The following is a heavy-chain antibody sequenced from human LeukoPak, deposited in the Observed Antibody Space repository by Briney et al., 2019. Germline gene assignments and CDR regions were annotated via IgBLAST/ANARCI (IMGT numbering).Heavy chain of an antibody. Sequence: GGSLRLSCAASGFTFSSYWMSWVRQAPGKGLEWVANTKQDGSEKYYVDSVKGRFTISRDNAKNSLYLQMNSLRAEDTAVYYCAREGSSRGPQNWFDPWGQGTLVTVSS. CDR3: AREGSSRGPQNWFDP. J-gene: IGHJ5*02. D-gene: IGHD2-15*01. CDR2: TKQDGSEK. CDR1: GFTFSSYW. V-gene: IGHV3-7*01.